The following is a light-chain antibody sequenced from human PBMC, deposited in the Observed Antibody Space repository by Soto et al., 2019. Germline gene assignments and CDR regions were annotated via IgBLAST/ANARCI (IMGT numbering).Light chain of an antibody. CDR3: SSYTSSSTRV. CDR1: SSDVGGYNY. J-gene: IGLJ3*02. V-gene: IGLV2-14*01. CDR2: EVS. Sequence: QSALTQPASVSGSPGQSIIISCTGTSSDVGGYNYVSWYQQHPGKAPKLMIHEVSNRPSGVSNRFSGSKSGNTASLTISGLQAEDEADYYCSSYTSSSTRVFGGGTKLTVL.